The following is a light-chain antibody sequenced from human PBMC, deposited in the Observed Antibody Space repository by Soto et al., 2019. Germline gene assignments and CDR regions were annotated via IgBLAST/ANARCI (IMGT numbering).Light chain of an antibody. J-gene: IGKJ4*01. CDR3: QQYGNGPLT. Sequence: DIPRTKSPASLAASMEDRVTITCQASQDISNYLNWYQQKPGKAPKLLIYEESNLQTGVPSRFSGSRSGTEFTFTMCWRQSEAIGTYYCQQYGNGPLTFGGGTKV. V-gene: IGKV1-33*01. CDR2: EES. CDR1: QDISNY.